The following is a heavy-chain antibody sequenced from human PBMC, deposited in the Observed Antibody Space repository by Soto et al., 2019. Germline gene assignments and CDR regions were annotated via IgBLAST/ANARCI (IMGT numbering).Heavy chain of an antibody. V-gene: IGHV1-58*01. D-gene: IGHD3-3*01. CDR1: GFTFTSSA. CDR2: MIVGSGNT. CDR3: ARGPYYDFWSGYSNWFDP. J-gene: IGHJ5*02. Sequence: SVKVSCKASGFTFTSSAVQWVRQARGQRLEWIGWMIVGSGNTNYAQKFQDRVTMTRDTSISTAYMELSSLRSEDTAVYYCARGPYYDFWSGYSNWFDPWGQGTLVTVSS.